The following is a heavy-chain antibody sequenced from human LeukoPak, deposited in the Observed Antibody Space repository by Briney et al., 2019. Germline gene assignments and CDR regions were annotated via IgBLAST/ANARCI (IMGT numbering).Heavy chain of an antibody. J-gene: IGHJ3*01. D-gene: IGHD3-10*01. CDR2: MNPNSGNT. CDR1: GYTFTSYD. CDR3: ARNVEFVTLRGVSAFDL. V-gene: IGHV1-8*03. Sequence: ASVKVSCKASGYTFTSYDINWVRQATGQGPEWMGWMNPNSGNTGYAQKFQGRVTFTRNTSISSAYMELSSLRSEDTAVYYCARNVEFVTLRGVSAFDLWGQGTMVTVSS.